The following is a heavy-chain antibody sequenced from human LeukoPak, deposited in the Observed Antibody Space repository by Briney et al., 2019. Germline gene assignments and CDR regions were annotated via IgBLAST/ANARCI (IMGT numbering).Heavy chain of an antibody. V-gene: IGHV3-33*07. CDR2: IWYDGSNK. CDR3: ARARGWQPNYYYYYMDV. Sequence: GGSLRLSCIPSGFTFNSYAMFWVRQAPGKGLEWVSLIWYDGSNKYYADSVKGRFTISRDNSKNTLYLQMSSLRAEDTAVYYCARARGWQPNYYYYYMDVWGTGTTVTVSS. CDR1: GFTFNSYA. D-gene: IGHD2-15*01. J-gene: IGHJ6*03.